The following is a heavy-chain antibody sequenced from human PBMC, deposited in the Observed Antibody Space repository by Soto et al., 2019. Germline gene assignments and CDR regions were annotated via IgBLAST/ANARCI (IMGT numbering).Heavy chain of an antibody. J-gene: IGHJ4*02. V-gene: IGHV3-23*01. CDR2: INSGGGTT. Sequence: GGSLRLSCAASGFTFNNYAMTWVRQAPGKGPEWVSAINSGGGTTYYTDSVKGRFTISRDSSKNMLYLQMNSLRAEDTAVYYCAKDGSGYSYGYYFDSWGQGTLVTVSS. CDR3: AKDGSGYSYGYYFDS. CDR1: GFTFNNYA. D-gene: IGHD5-18*01.